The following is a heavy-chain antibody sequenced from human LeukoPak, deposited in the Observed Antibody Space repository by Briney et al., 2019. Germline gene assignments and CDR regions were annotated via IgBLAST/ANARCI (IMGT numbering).Heavy chain of an antibody. J-gene: IGHJ4*02. Sequence: ASVTVSCKASGYTFTSYGIRWVRQAPGQGLEWMGWISDYNGNTNYAQKLQGRGTMTTDTSTSTAYMELRSLRSDDTAVYYCARVPTPRPQVELKLELDYWGQGTLVTVSS. V-gene: IGHV1-18*01. CDR1: GYTFTSYG. D-gene: IGHD1-1*01. CDR3: ARVPTPRPQVELKLELDY. CDR2: ISDYNGNT.